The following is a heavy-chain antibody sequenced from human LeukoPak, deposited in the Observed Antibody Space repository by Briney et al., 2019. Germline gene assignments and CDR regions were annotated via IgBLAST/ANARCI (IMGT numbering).Heavy chain of an antibody. V-gene: IGHV2-5*02. Sequence: SGPTLVKPRQTLTLICTFFGFSLSTRGVGVGWIRQPPGKALEWLALIYWDDDKRYSPYLKSRLTITKDTSKNQVVLTMANMDPVDTATYYCAHSVYYYGSGSFYDYWGQGTLVTVSS. J-gene: IGHJ4*02. CDR1: GFSLSTRGVG. D-gene: IGHD3-10*01. CDR2: IYWDDDK. CDR3: AHSVYYYGSGSFYDY.